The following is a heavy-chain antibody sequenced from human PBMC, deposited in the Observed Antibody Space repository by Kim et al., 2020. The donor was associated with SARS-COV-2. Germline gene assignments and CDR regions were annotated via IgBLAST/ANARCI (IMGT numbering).Heavy chain of an antibody. CDR3: ARDRPTYSSSNDAFDI. J-gene: IGHJ3*02. Sequence: SVKGRLTISRDNSKNTLYLQMNSLRAEDTAVYYCARDRPTYSSSNDAFDIWGQGTMVTVSS. D-gene: IGHD6-13*01. V-gene: IGHV3-66*01.